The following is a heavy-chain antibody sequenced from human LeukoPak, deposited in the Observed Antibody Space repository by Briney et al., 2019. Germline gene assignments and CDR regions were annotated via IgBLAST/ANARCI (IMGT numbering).Heavy chain of an antibody. D-gene: IGHD1-1*01. CDR1: GGSISSSSYY. CDR2: FYYSGST. V-gene: IGHV4-39*01. CDR3: ARLWRAAIDY. J-gene: IGHJ4*02. Sequence: SETLSLTCTVSGGSISSSSYYWGWIRQPPGKGLEWIGSFYYSGSTYYNPSLKSRVTISADTSKNQFSLKLSSVTAADTAVYYCARLWRAAIDYGGQGILVTVSS.